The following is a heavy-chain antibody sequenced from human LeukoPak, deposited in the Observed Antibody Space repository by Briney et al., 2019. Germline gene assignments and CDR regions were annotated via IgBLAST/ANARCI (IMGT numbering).Heavy chain of an antibody. CDR1: GFTFSSYS. Sequence: GGSLRLSCAASGFTFSSYSMNWVRQAPGKGLEWVSSISSSSSYINYADSLKGRFTISRDNAKKSVYLQMNSLRAEDTAVYYCARRALDAATPFDSWGQGTLVTVSS. D-gene: IGHD2-15*01. V-gene: IGHV3-21*01. CDR3: ARRALDAATPFDS. CDR2: ISSSSSYI. J-gene: IGHJ5*01.